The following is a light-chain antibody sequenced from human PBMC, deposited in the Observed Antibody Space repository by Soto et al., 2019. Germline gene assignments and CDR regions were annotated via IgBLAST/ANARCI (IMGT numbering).Light chain of an antibody. V-gene: IGLV2-11*01. Sequence: QSALTQPHSVSGSPGQAVTISCTGTSSDVGGYNYVSWYQQHPGKVPKVMFYDVSKRPSGVPDRFSGSKSGNTASLTISGRQAEDEADYYCCSYGGTYYVFGTGTKLTVL. CDR2: DVS. CDR3: CSYGGTYYV. J-gene: IGLJ1*01. CDR1: SSDVGGYNY.